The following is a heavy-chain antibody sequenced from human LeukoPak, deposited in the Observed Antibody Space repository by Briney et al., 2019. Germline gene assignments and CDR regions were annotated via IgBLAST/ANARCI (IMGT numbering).Heavy chain of an antibody. CDR3: AIGGYDLTAYWYYYYMDV. Sequence: SETLSLTCTVSGGSISSYYWSWIRQPPGKGLEWIGYIYYSGSTNYNPSLKSRVTISVDTSKNQFSLKLSSVTAADTAVYYCAIGGYDLTAYWYYYYMDVWGKGTTVTVSS. CDR2: IYYSGST. D-gene: IGHD5-12*01. CDR1: GGSISSYY. V-gene: IGHV4-59*01. J-gene: IGHJ6*03.